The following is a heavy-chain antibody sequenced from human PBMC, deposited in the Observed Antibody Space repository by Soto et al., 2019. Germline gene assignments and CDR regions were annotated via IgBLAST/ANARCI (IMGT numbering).Heavy chain of an antibody. Sequence: GGSLRLSCAASGFTFSSYSRSWVRQAPGKGLEWVSAISGSGGSTYYADSVKGRFTISRDNSKNTLYLQMNRLRAEDTAVYYCAKVSQYSSSWYVHYYYYGMDVWGQGTTVTVSS. CDR1: GFTFSSYS. D-gene: IGHD6-13*01. J-gene: IGHJ6*02. CDR3: AKVSQYSSSWYVHYYYYGMDV. CDR2: ISGSGGST. V-gene: IGHV3-23*01.